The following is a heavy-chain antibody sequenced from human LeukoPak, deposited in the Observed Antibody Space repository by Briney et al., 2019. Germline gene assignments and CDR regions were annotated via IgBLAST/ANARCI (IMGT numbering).Heavy chain of an antibody. CDR2: ITSTSRTI. J-gene: IGHJ4*02. D-gene: IGHD5-24*01. V-gene: IGHV3-69-1*02. Sequence: GGSLRLSCEVSGFNFNDYSMHWVRQAPGKGLEWVASITSTSRTIFYADSVQGRFIISRDNAKKTVSLEMNSLRGEDAALYYCARDLPDNSLFDLWGRGTLVSVSS. CDR1: GFNFNDYS. CDR3: ARDLPDNSLFDL.